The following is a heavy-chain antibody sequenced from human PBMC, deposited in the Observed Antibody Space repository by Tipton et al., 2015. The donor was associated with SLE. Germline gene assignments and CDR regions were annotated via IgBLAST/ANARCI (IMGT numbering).Heavy chain of an antibody. CDR3: ATAGITGTPGWFDP. J-gene: IGHJ5*02. Sequence: TLSLTCDVSGGSISSSNWWSWVRQPPGKGLEWIGEIYQSGSSGSTNYNPSVRSRVTFSLDKSKNQFSLKLSSVTAADTAVYYCATAGITGTPGWFDPWSQGTLVTVSS. CDR2: IYQSGSSGST. D-gene: IGHD1-20*01. CDR1: GGSISSSNW. V-gene: IGHV4-4*02.